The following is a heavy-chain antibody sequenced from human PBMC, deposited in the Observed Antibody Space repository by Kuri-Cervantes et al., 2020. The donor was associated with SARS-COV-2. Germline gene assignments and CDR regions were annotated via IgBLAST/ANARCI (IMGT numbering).Heavy chain of an antibody. Sequence: ESLKISCTVSGDSVSSGNYYWSWIRQPPGKGLEWIGSIYYSGSTYYNPSLKSRVTISVDTSKNQFSLKLSSVTAADTAVYYCARDGTPKSWGSAFDIWGQGTMVTVSS. J-gene: IGHJ3*02. V-gene: IGHV4-39*07. D-gene: IGHD7-27*01. CDR1: GDSVSSGNYY. CDR2: IYYSGST. CDR3: ARDGTPKSWGSAFDI.